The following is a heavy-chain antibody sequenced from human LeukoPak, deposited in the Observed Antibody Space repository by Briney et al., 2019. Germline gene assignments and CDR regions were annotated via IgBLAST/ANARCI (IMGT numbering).Heavy chain of an antibody. Sequence: GASVKVSCKASGYTFTSHHTHWVRQAPGQGLEWMGIIDPSGGSTSYSQNFQGRVAMTRDTSTSTVYLELSSLRSEDTAVYYCARGSSLSPFDYWGQGTLVTVSS. D-gene: IGHD3-16*02. CDR2: IDPSGGST. CDR1: GYTFTSHH. CDR3: ARGSSLSPFDY. V-gene: IGHV1-46*01. J-gene: IGHJ4*02.